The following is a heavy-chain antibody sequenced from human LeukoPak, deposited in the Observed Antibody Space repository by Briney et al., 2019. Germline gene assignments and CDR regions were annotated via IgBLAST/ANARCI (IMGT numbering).Heavy chain of an antibody. CDR2: INHSGYT. V-gene: IGHV4-34*01. J-gene: IGHJ4*02. CDR3: TRMTTGQDY. CDR1: GVSFDDYY. Sequence: SETLSLTCAVSGVSFDDYYWSWVRQTPGKGLEWLGEINHSGYTNDSPSLKSRVTLSIDTSRKQFSLNLKSVTVADAGIYYCTRMTTGQDYWGQGTLVTVSS. D-gene: IGHD4-17*01.